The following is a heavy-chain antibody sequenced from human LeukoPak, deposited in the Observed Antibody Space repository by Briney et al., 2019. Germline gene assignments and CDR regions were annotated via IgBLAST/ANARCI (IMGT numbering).Heavy chain of an antibody. J-gene: IGHJ4*02. CDR2: ISAYNGNT. D-gene: IGHD2-15*01. CDR3: ARAWEYCSGGSCYSDY. V-gene: IGHV1-18*01. Sequence: ASVKVSCKASGYTFTSYGISWVRQAPGQGLEWMGRISAYNGNTNYAQKLQGRVTMTTDTSTSTAYMELRSLRSDDTAVYYCARAWEYCSGGSCYSDYWGQGTLVTVSS. CDR1: GYTFTSYG.